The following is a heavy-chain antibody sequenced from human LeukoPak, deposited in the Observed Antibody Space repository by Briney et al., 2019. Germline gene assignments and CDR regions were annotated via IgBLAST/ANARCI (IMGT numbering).Heavy chain of an antibody. J-gene: IGHJ5*02. CDR2: INQDGSEK. D-gene: IGHD6-19*01. Sequence: GGSLRLSCAASRFTFGTYWMSWVRQAPGKGLEWVANINQDGSEKYYVDSVKGRFTISRDNAKKSLYLQMSSLRAEDTAVYYCAAKIAVAAWFDPWGQGTLVTVSS. CDR1: RFTFGTYW. CDR3: AAKIAVAAWFDP. V-gene: IGHV3-7*01.